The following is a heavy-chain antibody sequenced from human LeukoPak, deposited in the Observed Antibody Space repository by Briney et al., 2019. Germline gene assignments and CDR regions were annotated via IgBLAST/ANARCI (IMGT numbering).Heavy chain of an antibody. J-gene: IGHJ3*01. V-gene: IGHV3-30-3*01. Sequence: TGGSLRLSCAASGFTFSTCVVHWARQAPGKGLEWVAVVSYDGSNKYYTDSVRGRFTISRDNSKNTLYLQMNSLRAEDTAVYYCARRGYCSSANCYMPQLNTGAFDVWGQGTMVIVST. CDR2: VSYDGSNK. CDR3: ARRGYCSSANCYMPQLNTGAFDV. D-gene: IGHD2-2*02. CDR1: GFTFSTCV.